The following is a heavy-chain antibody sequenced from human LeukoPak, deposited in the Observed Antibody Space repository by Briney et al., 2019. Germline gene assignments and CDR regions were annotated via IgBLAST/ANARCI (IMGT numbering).Heavy chain of an antibody. CDR1: GFDLHTYE. CDR2: VTISGHTK. V-gene: IGHV3-48*03. J-gene: IGHJ5*02. CDR3: ARGDPHADL. Sequence: GGSLRLSCAASGFDLHTYEMNWVRQAPGKGLEWIADVTISGHTKNYADSVKGRFTISRDSARTSLYLQMNSLRVEDTGVYFCARGDPHADLWGQGTLVTVSS.